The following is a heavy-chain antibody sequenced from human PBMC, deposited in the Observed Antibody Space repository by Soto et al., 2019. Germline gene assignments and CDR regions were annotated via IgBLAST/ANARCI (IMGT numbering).Heavy chain of an antibody. J-gene: IGHJ5*02. CDR2: ISAYNGNT. Sequence: ASVKVSCKASGYTFTSYGISWVRQAPGQGLEWMGWISAYNGNTNYAQKLQGRVTMTTDTSTSTAYMELRSLRSDDTAVYYCARATGSGSYYNVNWFDPWGQGTLVTVSS. D-gene: IGHD3-10*01. CDR3: ARATGSGSYYNVNWFDP. CDR1: GYTFTSYG. V-gene: IGHV1-18*01.